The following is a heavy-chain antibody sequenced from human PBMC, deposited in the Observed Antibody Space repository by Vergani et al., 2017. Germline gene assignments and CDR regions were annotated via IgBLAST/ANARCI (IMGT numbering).Heavy chain of an antibody. CDR1: GGSISSDSYY. CDR2: IYSGGST. Sequence: QVQLQESGPRLVKPSETLSLTCTVSGGSISSDSYYWGWIRQPPGKGLEWIGTIYSGGSTYFNPSLKSRASISVDTSKNQFSLKLNSVAAADTALYYCARLGWSASPGEVFWGQGTLVTVSS. J-gene: IGHJ4*02. CDR3: ARLGWSASPGEVF. V-gene: IGHV4-39*01. D-gene: IGHD3-3*01.